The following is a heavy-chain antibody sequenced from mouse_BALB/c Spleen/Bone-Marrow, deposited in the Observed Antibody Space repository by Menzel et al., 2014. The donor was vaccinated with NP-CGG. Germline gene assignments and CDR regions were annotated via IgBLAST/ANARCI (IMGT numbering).Heavy chain of an antibody. CDR3: ARGYYDYDLDY. CDR1: GFNIKDTY. J-gene: IGHJ2*01. CDR2: IDPANGNT. D-gene: IGHD2-4*01. V-gene: IGHV14-3*02. Sequence: EVKLVESGAELVKPGASVKLSCTASGFNIKDTYMHWVKQRPEQGLEWIGRIDPANGNTKYDPKFQGKATITADTSSNTAYLQLSSLTSEDTAVYYCARGYYDYDLDYWGQGTTLTVSS.